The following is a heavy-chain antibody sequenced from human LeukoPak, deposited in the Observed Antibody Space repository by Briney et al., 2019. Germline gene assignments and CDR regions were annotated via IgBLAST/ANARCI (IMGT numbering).Heavy chain of an antibody. CDR2: ISYDGSNK. J-gene: IGHJ6*02. V-gene: IGHV3-30-3*01. D-gene: IGHD5-18*01. Sequence: GGSLRLSRAASGFTFSSYAMHWVRQAPGKGLEWVAVISYDGSNKYYADSVKGRFTISRDNSKNTLNLQMNSLRAEDTAVYYCARDGGRGYSSGAYFYYGMDVWGQGTTVTVSS. CDR1: GFTFSSYA. CDR3: ARDGGRGYSSGAYFYYGMDV.